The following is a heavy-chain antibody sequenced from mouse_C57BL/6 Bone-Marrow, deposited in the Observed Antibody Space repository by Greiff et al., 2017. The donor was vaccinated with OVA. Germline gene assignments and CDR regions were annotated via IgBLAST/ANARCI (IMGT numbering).Heavy chain of an antibody. CDR3: ARSGITTVEGDFAMDY. CDR2: IYPGSGRT. D-gene: IGHD1-1*01. Sequence: QVQLKQSGAELVKPGASVTMSCKASGYTFTSYWITWVKQRPGQGLEWIGDIYPGSGRTNYNEKFKSKATLTVDTSSSTAYMQLSSLTSEDSAVYYCARSGITTVEGDFAMDYWGQGTSVTVSS. CDR1: GYTFTSYW. J-gene: IGHJ4*01. V-gene: IGHV1-55*01.